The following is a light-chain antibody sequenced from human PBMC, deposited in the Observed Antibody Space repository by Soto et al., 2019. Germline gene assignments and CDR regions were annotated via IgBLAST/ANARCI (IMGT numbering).Light chain of an antibody. V-gene: IGLV7-46*01. CDR2: DTT. CDR1: TGPLTSGHF. Sequence: QTVMTQEPSLTVSPGGTVTLTCGSSTGPLTSGHFPYWFQQKPGQAPRALIFDTTNRHSWTPARFSGSLLGGKAALTLSGAQPEDEADYYCLLYYDVARVFGGGTKLTVL. J-gene: IGLJ2*01. CDR3: LLYYDVARV.